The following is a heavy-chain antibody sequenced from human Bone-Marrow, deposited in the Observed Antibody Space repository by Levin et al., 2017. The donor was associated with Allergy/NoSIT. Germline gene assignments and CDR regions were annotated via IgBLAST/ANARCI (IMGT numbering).Heavy chain of an antibody. CDR1: GYTFTNYY. Sequence: GESLKISCKASGYTFTNYYMHWVRQAPGQGLEWMGLINLSGGTTTYAQKFQGRVTMTRDTSTGTVYMDLSSLRSEDTAVDYCVRYVPPTDFDHWGQGTLVTVSS. D-gene: IGHD3-10*02. J-gene: IGHJ4*02. CDR3: VRYVPPTDFDH. CDR2: INLSGGTT. V-gene: IGHV1-46*01.